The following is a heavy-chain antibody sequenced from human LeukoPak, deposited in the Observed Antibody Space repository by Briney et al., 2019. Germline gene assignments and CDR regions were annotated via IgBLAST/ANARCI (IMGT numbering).Heavy chain of an antibody. D-gene: IGHD3-10*01. CDR3: ARVSYGSGSYLDY. J-gene: IGHJ4*02. Sequence: GGSLRLSCAASGLTFSSNYMSWVRQAPGKGLEWLSVIYSGGSTYYADSVKGRFTISRDNSKNTLYLQMNSLRAEDTAVYYCARVSYGSGSYLDYWGQGTLVTVSS. CDR2: IYSGGST. V-gene: IGHV3-53*01. CDR1: GLTFSSNY.